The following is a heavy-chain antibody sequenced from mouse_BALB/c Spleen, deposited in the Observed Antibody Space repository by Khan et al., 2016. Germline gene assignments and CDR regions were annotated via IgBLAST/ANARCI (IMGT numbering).Heavy chain of an antibody. Sequence: QIQLVQSGSELKKPGETVQISCKASAYTFTDYSIHWVKLAPGEGLKWMCLINSETDDPAYADDFKGRFAFSLEISASTAYLQNNNLKNEDTATHFYDPYNCVGCPCWSRGSLSTVSA. CDR3: DPYNCVGCPC. J-gene: IGHJ3*01. CDR1: AYTFTDYS. D-gene: IGHD4-1*02. CDR2: INSETDDP. V-gene: IGHV9-2-1*01.